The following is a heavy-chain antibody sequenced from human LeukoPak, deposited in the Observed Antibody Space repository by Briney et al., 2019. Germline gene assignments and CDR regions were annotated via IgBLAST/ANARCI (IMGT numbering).Heavy chain of an antibody. CDR2: INPNSGGT. Sequence: ASVKVSCKASGYTFTDYYMHWVRQAPGQGLEWMGWINPNSGGTNSAQKFQDRVTITRDVSTRTAYMELTSLRSDDTAVYYCAAGIVGDRGWWGQGTLVTVSS. D-gene: IGHD1-26*01. CDR3: AAGIVGDRGW. V-gene: IGHV1-2*02. CDR1: GYTFTDYY. J-gene: IGHJ4*02.